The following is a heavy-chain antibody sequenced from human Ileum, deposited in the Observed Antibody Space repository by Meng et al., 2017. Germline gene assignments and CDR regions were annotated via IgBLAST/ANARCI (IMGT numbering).Heavy chain of an antibody. V-gene: IGHV4-30-2*01. CDR1: GGSISSSAYS. J-gene: IGHJ5*02. Sequence: HLQLQEFGSGLVTSSQTLSLTCTVSGGSISSSAYSWTWIRQPPGKGLEWIGYIYQVGSTNYNPSLKSRVTISVDTSKNQFSLKLSSVTAADTAVYYCAQPRITMTLGGFRTGWFDPWGQGTLVTVSS. CDR3: AQPRITMTLGGFRTGWFDP. D-gene: IGHD3-22*01. CDR2: IYQVGST.